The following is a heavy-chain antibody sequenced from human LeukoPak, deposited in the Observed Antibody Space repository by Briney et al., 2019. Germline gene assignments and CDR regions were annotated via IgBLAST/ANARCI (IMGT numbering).Heavy chain of an antibody. V-gene: IGHV3-30*18. D-gene: IGHD6-13*01. CDR3: AKDPIAAAGHDPYYFDY. Sequence: GRSLRLSCAASGFTFSSYGMHWVRQAPGKGLEWVAVISYDGSNKYYADSVKGRFTISRDNSKNTLYLQMNSLRAEDTAVYYCAKDPIAAAGHDPYYFDYWGQGTLVTVSS. CDR2: ISYDGSNK. J-gene: IGHJ4*02. CDR1: GFTFSSYG.